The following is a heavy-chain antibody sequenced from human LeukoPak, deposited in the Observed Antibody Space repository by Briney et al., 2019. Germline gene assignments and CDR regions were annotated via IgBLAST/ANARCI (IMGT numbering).Heavy chain of an antibody. CDR2: ITSDSRGI. CDR1: GFTYSHYG. J-gene: IGHJ4*02. Sequence: GGSLRLSCVASGFTYSHYGMNWVRQAPGKGLEWVSGITSDSRGIYYADSVKGRFTIYRDNSKNTLYPQMNSLRAEDTAVYYCAKDGGGYSGYDTYYFDYWGQGTLVTVSS. CDR3: AKDGGGYSGYDTYYFDY. D-gene: IGHD5-12*01. V-gene: IGHV3-23*01.